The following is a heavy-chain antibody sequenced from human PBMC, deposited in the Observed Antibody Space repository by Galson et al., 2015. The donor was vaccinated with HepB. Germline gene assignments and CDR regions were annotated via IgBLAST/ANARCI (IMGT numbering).Heavy chain of an antibody. Sequence: SPRLSCAASGFTFDDYTMHWVRQAPGKGLEWVSLISWDGGSTYYADSVKGRFTISRDNSKNSLYLQMNSLRTEDTALYYCAKETYTVTTAVMGGGFDYWGQGTLVTVSS. CDR2: ISWDGGST. D-gene: IGHD4-17*01. V-gene: IGHV3-43*01. J-gene: IGHJ4*02. CDR3: AKETYTVTTAVMGGGFDY. CDR1: GFTFDDYT.